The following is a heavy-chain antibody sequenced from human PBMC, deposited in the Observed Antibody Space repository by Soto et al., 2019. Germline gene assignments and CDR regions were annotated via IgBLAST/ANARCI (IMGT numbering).Heavy chain of an antibody. CDR2: IYYRGST. CDR3: ARHKITMVRGVHPNWFDP. J-gene: IGHJ5*02. D-gene: IGHD3-10*01. V-gene: IGHV4-39*01. CDR1: GGSISSSSYY. Sequence: QLQLQESGPGLVKPSETLSLTCTVSGGSISSSSYYWGWIRQPPGKGLEWIGSIYYRGSTYYNPSLKSRVTISVDTSKNQFSLKLSSVTAADTAVYYCARHKITMVRGVHPNWFDPWGQGTLVTVSS.